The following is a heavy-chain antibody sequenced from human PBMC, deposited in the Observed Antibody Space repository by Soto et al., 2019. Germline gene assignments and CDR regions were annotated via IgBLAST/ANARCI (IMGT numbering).Heavy chain of an antibody. V-gene: IGHV3-11*01. J-gene: IGHJ4*02. D-gene: IGHD1-1*01. CDR1: GFTFSAHY. CDR2: ISSSGSPL. CDR3: ARDPDTTSKIDH. Sequence: QVQLVESGGGLVEPGGSLRLSCTASGFTFSAHYMIWFRQAPGKGLEWVSYISSSGSPLYYADSVKGRFTISMDNAKNTLYLQMSSLRAEDTAVYYCARDPDTTSKIDHWGQGTQVTVSS.